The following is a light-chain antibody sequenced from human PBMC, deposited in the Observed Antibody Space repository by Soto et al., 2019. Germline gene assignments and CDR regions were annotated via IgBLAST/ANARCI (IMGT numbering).Light chain of an antibody. CDR3: MQALQTPYT. CDR1: QSLLHSNGYNY. Sequence: DIVMTQSPLSLPVTPGEPASISCRSSQSLLHSNGYNYLDWYLQKPGQSPQLLIYLGSNRASGVPDRFSGSGSGTDFTLKISRVEAEEVGVYYCMQALQTPYTFGHGTKLEIK. CDR2: LGS. J-gene: IGKJ2*01. V-gene: IGKV2-28*01.